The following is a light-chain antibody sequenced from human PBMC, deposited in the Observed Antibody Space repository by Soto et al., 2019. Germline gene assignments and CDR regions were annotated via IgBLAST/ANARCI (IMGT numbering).Light chain of an antibody. Sequence: EIVMTQSPATLSVSPGERATLSCRASQSVSSNLAWYQQKPGQAPRLLIYGASTRATGIPARFSGRGSGTEFPLTISSLQSEDFAVYYCQQYNNWPPWTFGQGTKVEIK. CDR3: QQYNNWPPWT. V-gene: IGKV3-15*01. J-gene: IGKJ1*01. CDR2: GAS. CDR1: QSVSSN.